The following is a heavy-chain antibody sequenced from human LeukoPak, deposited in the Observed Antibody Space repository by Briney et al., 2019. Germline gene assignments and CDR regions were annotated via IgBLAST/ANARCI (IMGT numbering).Heavy chain of an antibody. CDR1: GYTFTGYY. D-gene: IGHD3-22*01. Sequence: GASVKVSCKASGYTFTGYYMHWVRQAPGQGLEWMGWISPNSGGTNYAQNFQGRVTMTRDTSISTAYMELSRLRSDDTAVYCCAREYYDSSGYYSYYFDYWGQGTLVTVSS. CDR2: ISPNSGGT. CDR3: AREYYDSSGYYSYYFDY. J-gene: IGHJ4*02. V-gene: IGHV1-2*02.